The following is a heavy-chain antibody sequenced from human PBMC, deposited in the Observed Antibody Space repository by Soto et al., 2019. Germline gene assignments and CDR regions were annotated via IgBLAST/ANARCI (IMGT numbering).Heavy chain of an antibody. CDR1: GYTFFTYD. CDR3: ARHHGPTTSENWFDP. D-gene: IGHD5-12*01. V-gene: IGHV1-18*01. J-gene: IGHJ5*02. CDR2: ISTYSGDT. Sequence: QVHLVQSGVEVETPGASVKVSCQGSGYTFFTYDISWVRQAPGQGLEWMGWISTYSGDTKYAQKFQGRVTMTTDTSTTTAYLELRSLRSDDTAVYYCARHHGPTTSENWFDPWGQGTLVTVSS.